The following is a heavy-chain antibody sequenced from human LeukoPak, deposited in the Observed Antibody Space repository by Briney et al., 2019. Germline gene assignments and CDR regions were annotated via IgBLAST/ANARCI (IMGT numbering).Heavy chain of an antibody. D-gene: IGHD6-13*01. CDR2: ISGSGGST. CDR1: GFTLSSYA. Sequence: GGSLRLSCAASGFTLSSYAMSWVRQAPGKGLEWVSAISGSGGSTYYADSVKGRFTISRDNSKNTLYLQMNSLRAEDTAVYYCAKVSDSSSWPYYWGQGTLVTVSS. CDR3: AKVSDSSSWPYY. J-gene: IGHJ4*02. V-gene: IGHV3-23*01.